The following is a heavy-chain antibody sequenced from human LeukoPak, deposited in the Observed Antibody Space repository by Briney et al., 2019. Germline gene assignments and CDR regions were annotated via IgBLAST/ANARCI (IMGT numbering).Heavy chain of an antibody. V-gene: IGHV3-74*01. D-gene: IGHD4-17*01. CDR1: GFTFSSYW. CDR3: ARDGTTVTAGSYYYYYYMDV. Sequence: GGSLRLSCAASGFTFSSYWTHWVRQAPGKGLVWVSRINSDGSSTSYADSVKGRFTISRDNAKNTLYLQMNSLRAEDTAAYYCARDGTTVTAGSYYYYYYMDVWGKGTTVTVSS. CDR2: INSDGSST. J-gene: IGHJ6*03.